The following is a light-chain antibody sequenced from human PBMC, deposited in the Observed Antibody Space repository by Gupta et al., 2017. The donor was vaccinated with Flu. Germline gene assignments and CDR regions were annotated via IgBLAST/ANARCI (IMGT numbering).Light chain of an antibody. J-gene: IGLJ3*02. CDR1: SSNIGSNY. CDR2: RNN. V-gene: IGLV1-47*01. Sequence: SVPTHSPSASWTPVQRVTISCSGRSSNIGSNYVYWYQHLPGTAPKLLIYRNNQRPSGVPDRFSGSKSGTLASLAISGLRSEDEADYYCAAWDDSLSGNWVFGGGTKLTVL. CDR3: AAWDDSLSGNWV.